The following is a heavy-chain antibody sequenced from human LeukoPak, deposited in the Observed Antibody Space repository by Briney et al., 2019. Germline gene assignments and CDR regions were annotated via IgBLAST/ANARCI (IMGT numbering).Heavy chain of an antibody. V-gene: IGHV3-23*01. CDR3: AKDGGQWLGAKFDY. CDR2: ISGSGIGT. J-gene: IGHJ4*02. Sequence: GGSLRLSCAASGCTFSTYAMTWVRQAPGKGLEWVSGISGSGIGTFYADSVKGRFTISRDNSKNTLYLQMNSLRAEDTAVYYCAKDGGQWLGAKFDYWGQGTLVTVSS. CDR1: GCTFSTYA. D-gene: IGHD6-19*01.